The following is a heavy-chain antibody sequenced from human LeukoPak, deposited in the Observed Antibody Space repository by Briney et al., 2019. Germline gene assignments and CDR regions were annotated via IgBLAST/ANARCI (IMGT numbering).Heavy chain of an antibody. CDR3: ARHWGALRGYFDY. Sequence: SETLSLTCTASGGSISSYYWSWIRQPPGKGLEWIGYIYYSGSTNYNPSLKSRVTISVDTSKNQFSLKLSSVTAADTAVYYCARHWGALRGYFDYWGQGTLVTVSS. V-gene: IGHV4-59*08. J-gene: IGHJ4*02. D-gene: IGHD3-16*01. CDR1: GGSISSYY. CDR2: IYYSGST.